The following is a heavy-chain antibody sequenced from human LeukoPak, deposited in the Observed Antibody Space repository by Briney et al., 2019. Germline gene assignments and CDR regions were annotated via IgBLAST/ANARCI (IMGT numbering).Heavy chain of an antibody. CDR3: AREKLPASAYFDY. V-gene: IGHV3-53*01. CDR2: IYSGGST. Sequence: PGGSLRLSCVASGFTVSSNYMSWVRQAPGKGLEWVSVIYSGGSTYYADSVKGRFTISRDNSKNTLYLQMNSLRAEDTAVYYCAREKLPASAYFDYWGQGTLVTVSS. CDR1: GFTVSSNY. J-gene: IGHJ4*02.